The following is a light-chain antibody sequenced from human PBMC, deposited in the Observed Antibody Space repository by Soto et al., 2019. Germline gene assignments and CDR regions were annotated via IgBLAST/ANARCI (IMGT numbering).Light chain of an antibody. CDR1: SSDVGGYNY. Sequence: QSVLTQPASVSGSPGQSITISCTGTSSDVGGYNYVSWYQQHPGKAPKLMIYDVSNRPSGVSNRCSGSKSGNTASLTISGLQAEDEADYYCSSYTSSSIVVFGGGTQLTVL. CDR2: DVS. J-gene: IGLJ2*01. CDR3: SSYTSSSIVV. V-gene: IGLV2-14*01.